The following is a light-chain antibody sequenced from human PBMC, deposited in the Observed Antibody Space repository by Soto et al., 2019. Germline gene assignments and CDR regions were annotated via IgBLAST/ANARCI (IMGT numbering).Light chain of an antibody. CDR1: QSVSSSY. Sequence: EMVLTQSPGTLSLSPGERATLSCRASQSVSSSYLAWYQQKPGQAPRLLIYGASSRATGIPDRFSGSGSGTDFTLTIIRLEPEDFAVYYCQQYGSSPLTFGQGTRLEIK. CDR3: QQYGSSPLT. J-gene: IGKJ5*01. V-gene: IGKV3-20*01. CDR2: GAS.